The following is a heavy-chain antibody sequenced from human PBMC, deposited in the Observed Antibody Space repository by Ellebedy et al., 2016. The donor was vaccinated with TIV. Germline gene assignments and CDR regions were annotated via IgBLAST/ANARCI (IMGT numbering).Heavy chain of an antibody. CDR2: ISGAGGST. D-gene: IGHD4-17*01. V-gene: IGHV3-23*01. CDR1: GLRFATYA. CDR3: AKERTVTGYGLDL. Sequence: GGSLRLXXVASGLRFATYAMTWVRQCPGKGLEWVSGISGAGGSTYFADSVKGRFSISRDNSEGTLYLQMNSLRPEDTAVYYCAKERTVTGYGLDLWGQGTTVKVAS. J-gene: IGHJ6*02.